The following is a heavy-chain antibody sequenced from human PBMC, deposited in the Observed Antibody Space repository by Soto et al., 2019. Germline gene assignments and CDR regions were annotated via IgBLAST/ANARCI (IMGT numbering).Heavy chain of an antibody. CDR1: GYTFTGYY. CDR2: INPNSGGT. Sequence: ASVKVSCKASGYTFTGYYMHWVRQAPGQGLEWMGWINPNSGGTKYAQKFQGWVTMTRDTSISTAYMELSRLRSDDTAVYYCARATGDRPSGAFDIWGQGTMVTVSS. J-gene: IGHJ3*02. D-gene: IGHD7-27*01. V-gene: IGHV1-2*04. CDR3: ARATGDRPSGAFDI.